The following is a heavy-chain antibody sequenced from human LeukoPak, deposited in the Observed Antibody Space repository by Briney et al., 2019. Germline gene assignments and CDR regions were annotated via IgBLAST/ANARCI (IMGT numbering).Heavy chain of an antibody. V-gene: IGHV3-33*06. Sequence: GKSLRLSCAASGFTFSSYGMHWVRQAPGKGLEWVAVIWYDGSNKYYADSVKGRFTISRDNSRSTLYLQMNSLRAEDTAVYYCAKEEVISGNHGVYFDYWGQGTLVIVSS. J-gene: IGHJ4*02. CDR2: IWYDGSNK. D-gene: IGHD3-22*01. CDR1: GFTFSSYG. CDR3: AKEEVISGNHGVYFDY.